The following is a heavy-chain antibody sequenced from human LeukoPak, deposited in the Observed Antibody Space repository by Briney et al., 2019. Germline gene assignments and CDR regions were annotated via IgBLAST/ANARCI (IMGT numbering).Heavy chain of an antibody. D-gene: IGHD1-26*01. CDR3: ARHASFGHLVGSLYYYYYMDV. V-gene: IGHV4-39*01. CDR2: IYYSGST. CDR1: GGSISSSSYY. J-gene: IGHJ6*03. Sequence: SETLSLTCTVSGGSISSSSYYWGWIRQPPGKGLEWIGSIYYSGSTYYNPSLKSRVTISVDTSKNQFSLKLSSVTAADTAVYYCARHASFGHLVGSLYYYYYMDVWGKGTTVTVSS.